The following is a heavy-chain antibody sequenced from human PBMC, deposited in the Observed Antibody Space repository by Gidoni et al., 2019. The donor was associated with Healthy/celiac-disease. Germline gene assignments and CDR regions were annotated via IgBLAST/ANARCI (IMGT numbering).Heavy chain of an antibody. V-gene: IGHV4-39*01. CDR1: GGSIRSSSYY. J-gene: IGHJ3*02. D-gene: IGHD6-6*01. CDR2: IYYSGST. Sequence: QLQLQESGPGLVKLSETLSLTCTLSGGSIRSSSYYWGWIRQPPGKGLVWVGSIYYSGSTYYNPSLKSRVTISVDTSKNQFSLKLSSVTAADTAVYYCARHMRRIQLGAFDIWGQGTMVTVSS. CDR3: ARHMRRIQLGAFDI.